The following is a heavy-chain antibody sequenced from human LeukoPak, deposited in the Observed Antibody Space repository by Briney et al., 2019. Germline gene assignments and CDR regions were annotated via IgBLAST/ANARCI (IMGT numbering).Heavy chain of an antibody. V-gene: IGHV3-48*01. CDR3: ARDPVSGSGWYWSFDY. D-gene: IGHD6-19*01. Sequence: GGSLRLSCAASGFTFSSYSMNWVRQAPGKGLEWVSYISSSSSTIYYADSVKGRFTISRDNAKNSLYLQMNSLRAEDTAVYYCARDPVSGSGWYWSFDYWGQGTLVTVSS. CDR2: ISSSSSTI. CDR1: GFTFSSYS. J-gene: IGHJ4*02.